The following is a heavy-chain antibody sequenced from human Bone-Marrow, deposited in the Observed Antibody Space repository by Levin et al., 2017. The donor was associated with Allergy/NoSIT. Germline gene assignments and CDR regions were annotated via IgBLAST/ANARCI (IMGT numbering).Heavy chain of an antibody. D-gene: IGHD1-26*01. CDR2: FDPEDGET. CDR1: GYTLTELS. J-gene: IGHJ4*02. V-gene: IGHV1-24*01. CDR3: ATDGGSTALPNY. Sequence: GESLKISCKVSGYTLTELSMHWVRQAPGKGLEWMGGFDPEDGETIYAQKFQGRVTMTEDTSTDTAYMELSSLRSEDTAVYYCATDGGSTALPNYWGQGTLVTVSS.